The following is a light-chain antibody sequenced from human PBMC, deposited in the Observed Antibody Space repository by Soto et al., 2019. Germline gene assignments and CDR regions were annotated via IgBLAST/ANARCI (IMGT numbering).Light chain of an antibody. V-gene: IGLV2-14*01. CDR2: EVS. CDR1: SSDGGGYIY. CDR3: SSYTSSSTPYV. Sequence: QSALTQPASVSGSPGQSINLSCTGTSSDGGGYIYFYWYQQHPGTAPKLMLYEVSNRPSGVANRFSGSKSGNTASLTISGLHEEDEAAYYCSSYTSSSTPYVFGAGTKLTVL. J-gene: IGLJ1*01.